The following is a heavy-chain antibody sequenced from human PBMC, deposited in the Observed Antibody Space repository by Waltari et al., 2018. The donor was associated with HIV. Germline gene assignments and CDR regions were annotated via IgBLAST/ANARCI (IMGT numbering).Heavy chain of an antibody. CDR1: GSTFSDYY. D-gene: IGHD3-16*01. CDR3: ARGNYDGSWFRTEAFDR. Sequence: QVQLVESGGARVKPVGSLRLSCATPGSTFSDYYTGCSRQAPGKGLECISYISSSGSNVCSADSVKVRFTISRANAKSLLYLQMNSLRVDDTAVYFCARGNYDGSWFRTEAFDRWGQGTLVAVSS. CDR2: ISSSGSNV. V-gene: IGHV3-11*01. J-gene: IGHJ5*02.